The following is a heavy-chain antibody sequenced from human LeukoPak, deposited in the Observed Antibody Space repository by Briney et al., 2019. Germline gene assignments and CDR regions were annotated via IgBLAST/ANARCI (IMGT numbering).Heavy chain of an antibody. CDR3: ARDRKDGSGSG. CDR1: GFTFSSYA. D-gene: IGHD3-10*01. Sequence: GGSLRLSCAASGFTFSSYAMHWVRQAPGKGLEWVAVISYDGSNKYYADSVKGRFTISRDNSKNTLYLQMNSLRAEDTAVYYCARDRKDGSGSGWGQGTLVTVSS. CDR2: ISYDGSNK. J-gene: IGHJ4*02. V-gene: IGHV3-30*14.